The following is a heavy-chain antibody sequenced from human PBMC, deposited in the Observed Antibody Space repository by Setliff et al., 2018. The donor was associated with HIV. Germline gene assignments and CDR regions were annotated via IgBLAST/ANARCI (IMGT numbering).Heavy chain of an antibody. J-gene: IGHJ5*02. V-gene: IGHV5-51*01. D-gene: IGHD5-18*01. Sequence: GESLKISCKCSGYSFDTHWIGWVRQLPGKGLEWMGMIFPGDSDMKYSPSFQGRVKFSVDKSINTAYLQWVSLKASDTAIYYCARRHAGGGNWIQSNWFDPWGQGTLVTVSS. CDR1: GYSFDTHW. CDR3: ARRHAGGGNWIQSNWFDP. CDR2: IFPGDSDM.